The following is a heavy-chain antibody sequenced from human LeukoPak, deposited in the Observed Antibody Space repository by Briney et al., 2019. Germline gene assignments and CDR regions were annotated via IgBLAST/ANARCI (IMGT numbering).Heavy chain of an antibody. V-gene: IGHV5-51*01. CDR3: ARQGYDYHYYYMDV. D-gene: IGHD3-3*01. CDR2: IYPGDSDT. CDR1: GYTFSSYW. J-gene: IGHJ6*03. Sequence: GESLKISCKGSGYTFSSYWIGWVRQMPGKGLEWMGIIYPGDSDTIYSPSSRGQVTISADKSADSTYLQWASLKASDSGTYYCARQGYDYHYYYMDVWGKGTTVTVSS.